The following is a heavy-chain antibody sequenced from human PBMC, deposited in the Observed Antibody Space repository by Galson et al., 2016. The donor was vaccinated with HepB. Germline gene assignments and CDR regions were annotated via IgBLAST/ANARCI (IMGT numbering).Heavy chain of an antibody. CDR3: ARHVLGSGHDS. J-gene: IGHJ4*02. Sequence: SETLSLTCSVSGGSIRSSSDYWGWIRQPPGKGLEWIGNIYYTGTTYSNPSLKSRVTISVDTSKSQFSLQLSSVTAADTAVYFCARHVLGSGHDSWGQGAQVTVSS. CDR2: IYYTGTT. CDR1: GGSIRSSSDY. D-gene: IGHD2-8*01. V-gene: IGHV4-39*01.